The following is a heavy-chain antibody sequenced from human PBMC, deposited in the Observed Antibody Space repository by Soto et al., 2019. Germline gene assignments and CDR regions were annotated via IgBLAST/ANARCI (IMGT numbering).Heavy chain of an antibody. Sequence: EGSLRLSCAASGFTSSTYAKILVRLLPGKGLEWVSAISGSGGSTYYADSVKGRFTISRDNSKNTLYLKMNSLRAEDTAVYFCVTETPDRYFEYWRQGTRVSV. V-gene: IGHV3-23*01. CDR2: ISGSGGST. CDR1: GFTSSTYA. CDR3: VTETPDRYFEY. D-gene: IGHD3-16*01. J-gene: IGHJ4*02.